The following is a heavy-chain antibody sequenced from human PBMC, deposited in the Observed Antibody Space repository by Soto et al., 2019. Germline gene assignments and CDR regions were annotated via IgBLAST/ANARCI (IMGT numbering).Heavy chain of an antibody. CDR3: ARVGYYDSSGYPTWFDP. CDR2: INPSGGST. J-gene: IGHJ5*02. D-gene: IGHD3-22*01. V-gene: IGHV1-46*01. CDR1: GYTFTSYY. Sequence: GASVKVSCKASGYTFTSYYMHWVRQAPGQGLEWMGIINPSGGSTSYAQKFQGRVTMTRDTSTSTVYMELSSLRSEDTAVYYCARVGYYDSSGYPTWFDPWGQGTLVTVSS.